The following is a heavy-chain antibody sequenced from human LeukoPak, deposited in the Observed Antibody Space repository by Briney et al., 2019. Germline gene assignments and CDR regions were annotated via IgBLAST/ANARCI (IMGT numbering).Heavy chain of an antibody. V-gene: IGHV4-4*07. J-gene: IGHJ6*03. Sequence: SETLSLTCTVSGGSISSYYWSWIRQPAGKGLEWIGRIYTSGSTNYNPSLKSRVTISVDTSKNQFSLKLSSVTAADTAVYYCARSTYDFWSGYYYMDVWGKGTTVTVSS. D-gene: IGHD3-3*01. CDR3: ARSTYDFWSGYYYMDV. CDR2: IYTSGST. CDR1: GGSISSYY.